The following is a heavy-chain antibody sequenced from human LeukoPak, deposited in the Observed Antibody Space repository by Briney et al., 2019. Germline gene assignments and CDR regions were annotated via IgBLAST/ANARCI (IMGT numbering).Heavy chain of an antibody. V-gene: IGHV4-59*01. Sequence: PSETLSLTCTVSGGSISSYSWSWLRQPPGKGLEWIGYIYYSGSTNYNPSLKSRVTISIDTSKNQFSLKLSSVTAADTAVYYCATHPPKLCTGGSCSDYWGQGTLVTVSS. CDR3: ATHPPKLCTGGSCSDY. CDR2: IYYSGST. CDR1: GGSISSYS. J-gene: IGHJ4*02. D-gene: IGHD2-15*01.